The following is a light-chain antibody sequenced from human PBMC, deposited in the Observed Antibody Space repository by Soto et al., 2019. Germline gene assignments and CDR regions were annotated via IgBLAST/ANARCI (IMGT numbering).Light chain of an antibody. J-gene: IGKJ1*01. CDR1: QRISSSF. Sequence: ELVLTQSPGTLSLSPGERATLSCRASQRISSSFLAWYQQKPGQAPRLLMYAAASRAAGTPDRFSGSGSGTDFTLTISRLEPEDFAVYFCQHYGDSRTFGQGTKVDI. V-gene: IGKV3-20*01. CDR3: QHYGDSRT. CDR2: AAA.